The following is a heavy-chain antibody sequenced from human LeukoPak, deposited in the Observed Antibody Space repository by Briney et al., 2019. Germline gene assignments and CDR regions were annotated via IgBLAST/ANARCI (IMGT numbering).Heavy chain of an antibody. CDR1: GFTFSTYA. V-gene: IGHV3-64D*06. J-gene: IGHJ4*02. D-gene: IGHD1-26*01. CDR3: VNSGTTAFDY. Sequence: GGSLRLSCSASGFTFSTYAMHWVRQAPGKGLEYVSAISSNGGSTYYADSVKGRFTISRDNPKNTLYLQMSSLRAEDTAVYYCVNSGTTAFDYWGQGTLVTVSS. CDR2: ISSNGGST.